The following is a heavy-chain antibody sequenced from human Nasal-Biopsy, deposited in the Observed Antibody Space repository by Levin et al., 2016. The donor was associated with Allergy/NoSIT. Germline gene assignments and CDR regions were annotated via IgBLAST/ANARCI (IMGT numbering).Heavy chain of an antibody. V-gene: IGHV4-30-4*01. Sequence: SETLSLTCTVSGDSISSSYYYWSWIRQPPGKGLEYIGYIFYTGNTYYNPSLKSRVTMSIDTSKNQFSLNVTSVTAADTAVYYCARDVVTVTHNWFDPWGQGTLVTVSS. CDR3: ARDVVTVTHNWFDP. CDR1: GDSISSSYYY. D-gene: IGHD2-21*02. CDR2: IFYTGNT. J-gene: IGHJ5*02.